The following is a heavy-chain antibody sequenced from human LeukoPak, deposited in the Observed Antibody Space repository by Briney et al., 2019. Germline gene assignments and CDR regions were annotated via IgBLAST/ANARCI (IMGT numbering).Heavy chain of an antibody. CDR2: IYSGGST. CDR3: ARATYYYDSSGYYVFYFDN. J-gene: IGHJ4*02. Sequence: PGGSLRLSCAASGFTVSSNYMSWVRQAPGKGLEWVSVIYSGGSTYYADSVKGRFTISRDNSKNTLYLQMNLPRAEDTAVYYCARATYYYDSSGYYVFYFDNWGQGTLVTVSS. D-gene: IGHD3-22*01. V-gene: IGHV3-53*01. CDR1: GFTVSSNY.